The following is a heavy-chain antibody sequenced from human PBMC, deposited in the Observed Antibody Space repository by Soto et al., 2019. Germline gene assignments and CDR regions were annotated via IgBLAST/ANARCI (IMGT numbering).Heavy chain of an antibody. D-gene: IGHD5-12*01. V-gene: IGHV1-69*13. Sequence: SVKVSCKASGGTFSSYAISWVRQAPGQGLEWMGGIIPIFGTANYAQKFQGRVTITADESTSTAYMELSSLRSEDTAVYYCATSPYSGYDRFDYGMDVWGQGTTVTVSS. CDR2: IIPIFGTA. CDR1: GGTFSSYA. J-gene: IGHJ6*02. CDR3: ATSPYSGYDRFDYGMDV.